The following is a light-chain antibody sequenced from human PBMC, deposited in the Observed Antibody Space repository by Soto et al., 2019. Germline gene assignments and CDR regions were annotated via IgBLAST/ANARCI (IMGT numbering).Light chain of an antibody. Sequence: ILIAHVPGPLSVSPGERATLSSRAIQSISKNLAWYQQKPGQPPSLLIFGASTRATGIPGRFSGSGSGTDFTLTISSLEPEDFAVYYCQQRSNWPLTFGGGTKVDIK. CDR3: QQRSNWPLT. CDR2: GAS. V-gene: IGKV3-11*01. CDR1: QSISKN. J-gene: IGKJ4*01.